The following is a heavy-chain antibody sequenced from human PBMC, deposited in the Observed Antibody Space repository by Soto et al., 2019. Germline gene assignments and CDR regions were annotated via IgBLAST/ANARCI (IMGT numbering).Heavy chain of an antibody. Sequence: PVGSLRLSCAASGFTFSSYAMSWVRQAPGKGLEWVSAISGCGGSTYYADSVKGRFTISRDNSKNTLYLQMNSLRAEDTAVYYCAKPPWLEDDYWGQGTLVTVSS. D-gene: IGHD6-19*01. CDR3: AKPPWLEDDY. J-gene: IGHJ4*02. CDR2: ISGCGGST. V-gene: IGHV3-23*01. CDR1: GFTFSSYA.